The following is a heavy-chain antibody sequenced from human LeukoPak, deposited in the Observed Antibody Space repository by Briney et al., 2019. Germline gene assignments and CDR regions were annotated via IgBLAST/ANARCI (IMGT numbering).Heavy chain of an antibody. J-gene: IGHJ4*02. D-gene: IGHD2-2*01. V-gene: IGHV1-69*02. Sequence: ASVKVSCKASGYTFTTYTIHWVRQAPGQRLEWMGRIIPILGIANYAQKFQGRVTITADKSTSTAYMELSSLRSEDTAVYYCARAKMMGYQPGVGYWGQGTLVTVSS. CDR1: GYTFTTYT. CDR3: ARAKMMGYQPGVGY. CDR2: IIPILGIA.